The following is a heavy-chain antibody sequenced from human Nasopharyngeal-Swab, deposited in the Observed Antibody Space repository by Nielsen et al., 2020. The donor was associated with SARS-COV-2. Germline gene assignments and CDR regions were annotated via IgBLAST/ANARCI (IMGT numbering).Heavy chain of an antibody. CDR3: ARDEDCSSTSCSPYYYYGMDV. D-gene: IGHD2-2*01. V-gene: IGHV1-18*01. Sequence: ASVKVSCKASGYTFTSYGISWVRQAHGQGLEWMGWISAYNGNTNYAQKLQGRVTMTTDTSTSTAYMELRSLRSDDTAVYYCARDEDCSSTSCSPYYYYGMDVWGQGTTVTVSS. CDR2: ISAYNGNT. CDR1: GYTFTSYG. J-gene: IGHJ6*02.